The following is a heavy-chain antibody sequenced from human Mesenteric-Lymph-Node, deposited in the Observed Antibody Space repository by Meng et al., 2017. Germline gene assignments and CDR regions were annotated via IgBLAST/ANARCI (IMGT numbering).Heavy chain of an antibody. CDR3: ARDTLYYDILTGYSPTNWFDP. D-gene: IGHD3-9*01. Sequence: QVQLVQSGAEVQKPGASVKVSCKASGYTFTVYYMHWVRQAPGQGLEWMGRINPHTGGINYAQEFQGRVAMTRDTSISTAYMELSRLRTDDTAVYYCARDTLYYDILTGYSPTNWFDPWGQGTLVTVSS. J-gene: IGHJ5*02. CDR1: GYTFTVYY. V-gene: IGHV1-2*06. CDR2: INPHTGGI.